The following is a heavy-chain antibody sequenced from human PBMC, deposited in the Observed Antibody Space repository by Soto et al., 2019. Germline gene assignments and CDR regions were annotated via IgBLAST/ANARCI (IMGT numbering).Heavy chain of an antibody. CDR1: GGTFSSYA. CDR2: IIPIFGTA. D-gene: IGHD2-15*01. J-gene: IGHJ5*02. V-gene: IGHV1-69*01. Sequence: QVQLVQSGAEVKKPGSSVKVSCKASGGTFSSYAISWVRQAPGQGLEWMGGIIPIFGTANYAQKFQGRVTINADETTSTVYMELSSLRSEDTAVYYCARSVVVVAAPPPNWFDPWGKGTLVTVSS. CDR3: ARSVVVVAAPPPNWFDP.